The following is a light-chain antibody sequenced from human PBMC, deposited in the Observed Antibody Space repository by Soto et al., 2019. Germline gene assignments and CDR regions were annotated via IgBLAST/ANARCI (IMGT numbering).Light chain of an antibody. CDR3: QQYDNSPLT. CDR1: QSLSRNY. V-gene: IGKV3-20*01. Sequence: EIVLTQSPGTLSLSPGEGATLSCRASQSLSRNYLAWYQHKPGQAPRLLIYTASNRATGVPPRFSGSGSGTDFTLTISRLEPEEFALYYCQQYDNSPLTFGQGTKVEI. CDR2: TAS. J-gene: IGKJ1*01.